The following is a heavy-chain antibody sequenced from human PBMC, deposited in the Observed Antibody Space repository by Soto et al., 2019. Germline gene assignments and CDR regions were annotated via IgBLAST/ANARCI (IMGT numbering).Heavy chain of an antibody. CDR3: ARDSKWLIIKGNWFDS. Sequence: QLVQSGAEVKKPGASVRVSCKTSGPTFIAYYIHWVRQAPGQGLEWMGWIDPKSGGTTYEQKFLGRVTMTRDTSINTAYMDLNRLTSDDTAVYYCARDSKWLIIKGNWFDSWGQGTLVTVSS. CDR2: IDPKSGGT. D-gene: IGHD5-12*01. J-gene: IGHJ5*01. CDR1: GPTFIAYY. V-gene: IGHV1-2*02.